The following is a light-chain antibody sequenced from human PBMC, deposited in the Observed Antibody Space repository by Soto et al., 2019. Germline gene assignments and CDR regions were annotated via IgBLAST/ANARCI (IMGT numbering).Light chain of an antibody. J-gene: IGKJ3*01. CDR2: GAS. Sequence: EIVMTQSPATLSVSPGERATLSCRASQSISSNLAWYQQKPGQAPRLLIYGASTRATGIPATFSGSGSGTEFTLTISSLESEGFAVYYCQQDNNWPFTFGPGNKVDIK. V-gene: IGKV3-15*01. CDR1: QSISSN. CDR3: QQDNNWPFT.